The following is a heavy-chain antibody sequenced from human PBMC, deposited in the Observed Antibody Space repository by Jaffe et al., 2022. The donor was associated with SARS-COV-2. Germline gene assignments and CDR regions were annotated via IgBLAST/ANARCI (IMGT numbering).Heavy chain of an antibody. D-gene: IGHD5-12*01. CDR3: AREGLRGYTGYNYIDY. CDR1: GFTISGYA. V-gene: IGHV3-64*01. Sequence: EVQLVESGGNLVQPGGSLRLSCAASGFTISGYAMHWVRQAPGKELECVSVLSANGANTHYANSVKGRFTISRDNSKNTLYLQMGSLRAEDMAVYYCAREGLRGYTGYNYIDYWGQGTVVTVSS. CDR2: LSANGANT. J-gene: IGHJ4*02.